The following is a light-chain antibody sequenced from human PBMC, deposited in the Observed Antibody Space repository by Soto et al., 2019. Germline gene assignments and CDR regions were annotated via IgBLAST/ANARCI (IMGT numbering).Light chain of an antibody. CDR1: QSVSSN. CDR3: QQYNNWPPRWT. Sequence: EIVMTQSPATLSVSPGERATFSCRASQSVSSNLAWYQQKPGQAPRLLIYGASIRATGIPARFSGSGSGTEFTLTISSLQSEDFAVYYCQQYNNWPPRWTFGQGTKVDI. CDR2: GAS. J-gene: IGKJ1*01. V-gene: IGKV3-15*01.